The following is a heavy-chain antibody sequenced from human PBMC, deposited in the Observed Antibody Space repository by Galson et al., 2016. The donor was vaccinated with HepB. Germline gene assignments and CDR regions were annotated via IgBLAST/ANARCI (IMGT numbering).Heavy chain of an antibody. CDR3: ASQKLLLWFGESFDF. CDR2: ISYRGRNK. Sequence: SLRLSCAASGFTFSNYAMHWVRQAPGKGLEWVAVISYRGRNKYYADSVKGRFTISRDNSINTLYLQMNSLTAEDTAIYYCASQKLLLWFGESFDFWGQGTLVTVSS. CDR1: GFTFSNYA. V-gene: IGHV3-30*04. D-gene: IGHD3-10*01. J-gene: IGHJ4*02.